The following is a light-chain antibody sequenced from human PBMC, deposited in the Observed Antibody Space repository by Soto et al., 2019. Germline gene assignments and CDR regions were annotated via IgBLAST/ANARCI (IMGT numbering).Light chain of an antibody. V-gene: IGLV2-23*02. CDR1: SSDVGSYNL. CDR3: CSYAGSSTYG. Sequence: QSVLTQPASVSGSPGQSITISCTGTSSDVGSYNLVSWYQQHPGKAPKLMIYEVSKRPSGVSNRFSGSKSGNTASLTISGLQAEDEADYYCCSYAGSSTYGFGTGDQGHRP. J-gene: IGLJ1*01. CDR2: EVS.